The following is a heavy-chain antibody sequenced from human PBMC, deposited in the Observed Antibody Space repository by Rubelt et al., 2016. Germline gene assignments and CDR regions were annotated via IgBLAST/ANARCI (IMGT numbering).Heavy chain of an antibody. D-gene: IGHD2-15*01. CDR1: GDSVSSNTVA. CDR3: ARDHGGLDY. J-gene: IGHJ4*02. V-gene: IGHV6-1*01. CDR2: TYRMSP. Sequence: QVQLQQSGPGLLRPSQTLSLTCAISGDSVSSNTVAWNWIRQSPSRGLEWLGRTYRMSPDYAVSVKSRITISPDPRKNPFSLQLNSVTPEDTAVYYCARDHGGLDYWGQGTLGTVSS.